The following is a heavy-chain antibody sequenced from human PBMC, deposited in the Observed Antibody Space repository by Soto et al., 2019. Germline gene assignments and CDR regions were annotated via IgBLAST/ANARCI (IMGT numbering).Heavy chain of an antibody. CDR1: GGTFSSYA. D-gene: IGHD3-22*01. CDR3: ASGEDYYDSSGSYYEGNFDY. CDR2: IIPIFGTA. J-gene: IGHJ4*02. V-gene: IGHV1-69*13. Sequence: SVKVSCKASGGTFSSYAISWVRQAPGQGLEWMGGIIPIFGTANYAQKFQGRVTITADESTSTAYMELSSLRSEDTAVYYCASGEDYYDSSGSYYEGNFDYWGQGTLVTVSS.